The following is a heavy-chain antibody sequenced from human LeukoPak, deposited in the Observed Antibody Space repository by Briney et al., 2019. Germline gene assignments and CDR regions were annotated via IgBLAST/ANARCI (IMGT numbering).Heavy chain of an antibody. CDR2: ISSSSSSI. CDR3: ARCRGGTCYSSGYFDY. J-gene: IGHJ4*02. D-gene: IGHD2-15*01. V-gene: IGHV3-21*01. Sequence: GGSLRLSCAASGFTFSSHWMHWVRQAPGKGLEWVSSISSSSSSIYYADSVKGRFTISRDNAKNSLYLQMNSLRVEDTAVYYCARCRGGTCYSSGYFDYWGQGTLDTVSS. CDR1: GFTFSSHW.